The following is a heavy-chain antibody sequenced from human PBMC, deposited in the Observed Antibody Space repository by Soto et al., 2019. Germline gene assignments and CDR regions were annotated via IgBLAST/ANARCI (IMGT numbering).Heavy chain of an antibody. J-gene: IGHJ6*02. CDR1: GFTFSSYG. CDR3: ARDVFSLGGGGLDV. Sequence: QVQLVESGGGVVQPGRSLRLSCAASGFTFSSYGMHWVRQAPGKGLEWVAVIWYDGSNKYYADSVKGRFTISRDNSKNTLYLQMNSLRAEDTAVYYCARDVFSLGGGGLDVWGQGTTVTVSS. V-gene: IGHV3-33*01. D-gene: IGHD3-16*01. CDR2: IWYDGSNK.